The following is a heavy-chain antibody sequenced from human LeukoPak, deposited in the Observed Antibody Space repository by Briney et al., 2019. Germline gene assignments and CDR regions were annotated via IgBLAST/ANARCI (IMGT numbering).Heavy chain of an antibody. CDR1: GFSFSSYA. Sequence: GRSLRLSCAASGFSFSSYAMNWVRQAPGKGLEWVSVISASGGSTYYADSVKGRFTISRDNAKNSLYLQMNSLRAEDTAVYYCARDGCSSTSCKGYYYMDVWGKGTTVTVSS. D-gene: IGHD2-2*01. CDR2: ISASGGST. CDR3: ARDGCSSTSCKGYYYMDV. V-gene: IGHV3-23*01. J-gene: IGHJ6*03.